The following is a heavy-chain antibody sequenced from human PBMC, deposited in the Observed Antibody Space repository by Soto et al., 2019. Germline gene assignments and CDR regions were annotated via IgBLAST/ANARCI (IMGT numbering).Heavy chain of an antibody. J-gene: IGHJ6*02. CDR1: GFTFSSYG. Sequence: GGSLRLSCAASGFTFSSYGMHWVRQAPGKGLEWVAVIWYDGSNKYYADSVKGRFTISRDNSKNTLYLQMNSLSAEDTAVYYCARDATIFGSSWHYGMDVWGQGTTVTVSS. V-gene: IGHV3-33*01. CDR3: ARDATIFGSSWHYGMDV. D-gene: IGHD3-3*01. CDR2: IWYDGSNK.